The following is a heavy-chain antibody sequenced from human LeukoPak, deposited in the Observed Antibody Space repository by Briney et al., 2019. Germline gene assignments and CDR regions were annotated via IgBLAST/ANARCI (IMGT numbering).Heavy chain of an antibody. Sequence: SETLSLTCAVYGGSFSGYYWSWIRQPPGKGLEWIGEINHSGSTNYNPSLKSRVTISVDTSKNQFSLKLSSVTAADTAVYYRARGPRRVFGVVIYAFDIWGQGTMVTVSS. J-gene: IGHJ3*02. V-gene: IGHV4-34*01. D-gene: IGHD3-3*01. CDR1: GGSFSGYY. CDR2: INHSGST. CDR3: ARGPRRVFGVVIYAFDI.